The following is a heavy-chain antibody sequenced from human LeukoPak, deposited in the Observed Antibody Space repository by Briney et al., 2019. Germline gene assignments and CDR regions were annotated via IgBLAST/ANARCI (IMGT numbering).Heavy chain of an antibody. CDR2: ISNSGDTI. Sequence: GGSLRLSCEVSGFRLSSYAMSWVRQAPGKGLEWLSFISNSGDTIYYADSVKGRFTITRDNAKNSLFLQMNSLRAEDTAVYYCARDLTGGDYDILTGLGDYWGQGTLVTVSS. CDR1: GFRLSSYA. CDR3: ARDLTGGDYDILTGLGDY. D-gene: IGHD3-9*01. V-gene: IGHV3-48*01. J-gene: IGHJ4*02.